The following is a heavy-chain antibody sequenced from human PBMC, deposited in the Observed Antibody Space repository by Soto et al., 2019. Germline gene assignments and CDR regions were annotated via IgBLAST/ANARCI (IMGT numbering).Heavy chain of an antibody. CDR3: ARLGEWELPRTGFDY. J-gene: IGHJ4*02. V-gene: IGHV4-59*01. CDR1: GGSISSYY. Sequence: PSETLSLTCTASGGSISSYYWSWIRQPPGNGLEWIGYIYYSGSTNYNPSLKSRVTISVDTSKNQFSLKLSSVTAADTAVYYCARLGEWELPRTGFDYWGQGTLVTVSS. D-gene: IGHD1-26*01. CDR2: IYYSGST.